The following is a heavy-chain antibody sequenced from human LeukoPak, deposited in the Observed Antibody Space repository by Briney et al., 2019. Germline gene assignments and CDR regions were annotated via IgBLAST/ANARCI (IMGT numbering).Heavy chain of an antibody. CDR2: IYSGGST. CDR3: ARDSSGWFRDYYYGMDV. D-gene: IGHD6-19*01. V-gene: IGHV3-53*01. CDR1: GFTVSSNY. Sequence: GGSLRPSCAASGFTVSSNYMSWVRQAPGKGLEWVSVIYSGGSTYYADSVKGRFTISRDNSKNTLYLQMNSLRAEDTAVYYCARDSSGWFRDYYYGMDVWGQGTTVTVSS. J-gene: IGHJ6*02.